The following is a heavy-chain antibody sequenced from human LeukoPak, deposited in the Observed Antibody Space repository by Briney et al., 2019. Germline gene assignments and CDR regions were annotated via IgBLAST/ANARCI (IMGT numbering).Heavy chain of an antibody. CDR3: AKDISSMVRGVSPDY. D-gene: IGHD3-10*01. CDR1: GFTVSSNY. V-gene: IGHV3-43*01. Sequence: GGSLRLSCAASGFTVSSNYMSWVRQAPGKGLEWVSLISWDGGSTYYADSVKGRFTISRDNSKNSLYLQMNSLRTEDTALYYCAKDISSMVRGVSPDYWGQGTLVTVSS. CDR2: ISWDGGST. J-gene: IGHJ4*02.